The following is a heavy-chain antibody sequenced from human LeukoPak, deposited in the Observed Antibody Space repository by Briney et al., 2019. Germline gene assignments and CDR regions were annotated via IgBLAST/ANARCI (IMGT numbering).Heavy chain of an antibody. CDR1: GFTFSSYW. Sequence: PGGSLRLSCAASGFTFSSYWMSWVRQAPGKGLEWVASIKQDGSEKYYVDSVKGRFTISRDNAKNSLYLQMNSLRAEDTAVYYCARDEVAAAYYYYYGMDVWGQGTTVTVSS. CDR3: ARDEVAAAYYYYYGMDV. V-gene: IGHV3-7*01. D-gene: IGHD6-25*01. J-gene: IGHJ6*02. CDR2: IKQDGSEK.